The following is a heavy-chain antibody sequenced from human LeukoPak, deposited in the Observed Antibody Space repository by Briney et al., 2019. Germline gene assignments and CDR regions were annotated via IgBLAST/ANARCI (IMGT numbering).Heavy chain of an antibody. V-gene: IGHV4-59*08. Sequence: KTSETLSLTCSVSGGSISSLYWSWIRQPPGKGLEWIGYIYYTGSTNYNPSLKSRVTMFVDMSKNQSSLRLSSVTAADTAVYYCARHRAYSSSSPFDYWGQGTLVTVSS. J-gene: IGHJ4*02. D-gene: IGHD6-6*01. CDR2: IYYTGST. CDR3: ARHRAYSSSSPFDY. CDR1: GGSISSLY.